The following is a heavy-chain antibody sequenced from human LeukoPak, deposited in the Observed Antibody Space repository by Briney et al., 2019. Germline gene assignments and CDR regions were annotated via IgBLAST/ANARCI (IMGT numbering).Heavy chain of an antibody. D-gene: IGHD6-19*01. CDR3: ATSGWYLLPGIY. CDR2: IYHSGST. J-gene: IGHJ4*02. CDR1: GYSISSGYY. Sequence: SETLSLTCTVSGYSISSGYYWGWIRQPPGKGLEWIGSIYHSGSTYYNPSLKSRVTISVDTSKNQFSLKLSSVTAADTAVYYCATSGWYLLPGIYWGQGTLVTVSS. V-gene: IGHV4-38-2*02.